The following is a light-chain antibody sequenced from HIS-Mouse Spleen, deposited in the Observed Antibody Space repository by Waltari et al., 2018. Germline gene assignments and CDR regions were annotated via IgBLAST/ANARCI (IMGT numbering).Light chain of an antibody. CDR1: SRYVRGEHY. V-gene: IGLV2-14*03. J-gene: IGLJ3*02. CDR2: DVS. CDR3: SSYTSSSTLGV. Sequence: QSALTQPASVSGSPGQSITLSCPGTSRYVRGEHYVSLYQQHPGKAPKLMIYDVSNRPSGVSNRFSGSKSGNTASLTISGLQAEDEADYYCSSYTSSSTLGVFGGGTKLTVL.